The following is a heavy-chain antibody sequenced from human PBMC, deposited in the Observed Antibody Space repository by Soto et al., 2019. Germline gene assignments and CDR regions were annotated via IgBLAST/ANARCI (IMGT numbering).Heavy chain of an antibody. J-gene: IGHJ6*02. D-gene: IGHD4-17*01. CDR1: GGTFSSYA. CDR2: IIPIFGTA. V-gene: IGHV1-69*06. CDR3: AGGTDVDYGDYVYYGMDV. Sequence: QVQLVQSGAEVKKPGSSVKVSCKASGGTFSSYAISWVRQAPGQGLEWMGGIIPIFGTANYAQKFQGRVTITADKSTSTAYMELSSLRSEDTAVYYCAGGTDVDYGDYVYYGMDVWGQGTTVTVSS.